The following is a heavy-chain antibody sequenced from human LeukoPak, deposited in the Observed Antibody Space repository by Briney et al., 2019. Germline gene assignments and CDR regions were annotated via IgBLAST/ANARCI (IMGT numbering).Heavy chain of an antibody. CDR2: IKQDGGEK. D-gene: IGHD4-23*01. Sequence: GGSLRLSCVASGFTFSTYWMSWVRQAPGKGLEWVANIKQDGGEKYSVDSVKGRFTISRDNAKSSLYLQMNNLRVEDTAVYYCATSQTTGGRYGNAFDIWGQGTMVTVSS. CDR3: ATSQTTGGRYGNAFDI. CDR1: GFTFSTYW. V-gene: IGHV3-7*03. J-gene: IGHJ3*02.